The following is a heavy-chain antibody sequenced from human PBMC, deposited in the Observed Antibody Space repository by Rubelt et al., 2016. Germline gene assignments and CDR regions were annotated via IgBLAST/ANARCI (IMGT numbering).Heavy chain of an antibody. CDR3: ARGYCSGGSCCYFDY. D-gene: IGHD2-15*01. Sequence: QVQLVQSGAEVKKPGASVKVSCKASGYTFTSYAMHWVRQAPGQRLEWMGWINAGNGNTKYSQKFQGRVTITRDTSPSTAYMELSSLRSEDTAVYYCARGYCSGGSCCYFDYWGQGTLVTVSS. V-gene: IGHV1-3*01. J-gene: IGHJ4*02. CDR2: INAGNGNT. CDR1: GYTFTSYA.